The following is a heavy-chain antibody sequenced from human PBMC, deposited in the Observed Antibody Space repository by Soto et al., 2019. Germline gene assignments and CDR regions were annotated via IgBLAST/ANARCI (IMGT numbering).Heavy chain of an antibody. J-gene: IGHJ6*02. Sequence: QIILVQSGAEVKKPGASVKVSCKASGFTFSDYAMHWVRQAPGQRPEWMGRIEAANGNTKYLDKLQDRVTITRDTSATTAYMELRRLRYEDAGVYYCAVGPVSIPVAGTDYYYFGLDVWGQGTTVTVSS. V-gene: IGHV1-3*01. CDR3: AVGPVSIPVAGTDYYYFGLDV. CDR1: GFTFSDYA. D-gene: IGHD6-19*01. CDR2: IEAANGNT.